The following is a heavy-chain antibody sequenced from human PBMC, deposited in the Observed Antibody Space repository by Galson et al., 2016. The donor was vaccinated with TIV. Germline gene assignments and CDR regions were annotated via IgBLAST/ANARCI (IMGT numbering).Heavy chain of an antibody. CDR2: IEEDGSET. D-gene: IGHD3-16*02. Sequence: SLRLSCAASGFAFRSFWMSWVRQAPGKGPEWVANIEEDGSETYYVDSVKGRFTISRDNAKNSLHLQMNSLRAEDTAVYYCFIGHYSDSWGQGTLVTVSS. J-gene: IGHJ4*02. CDR3: FIGHYSDS. V-gene: IGHV3-7*01. CDR1: GFAFRSFW.